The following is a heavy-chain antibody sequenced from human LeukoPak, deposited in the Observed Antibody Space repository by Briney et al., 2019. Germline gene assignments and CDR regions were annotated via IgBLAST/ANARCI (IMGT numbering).Heavy chain of an antibody. Sequence: GGSLRLSCAASGFSFNNYAMSWVRQAPGKGLEWVSAISTTGGSTYYADSVKGRFTVSRDNSKNTLSLQMDSLRVEDTALYYFAKDWTTVVTPKGYDFDSCGQGTLVTVSS. D-gene: IGHD4-23*01. CDR3: AKDWTTVVTPKGYDFDS. CDR2: ISTTGGST. CDR1: GFSFNNYA. V-gene: IGHV3-23*01. J-gene: IGHJ4*02.